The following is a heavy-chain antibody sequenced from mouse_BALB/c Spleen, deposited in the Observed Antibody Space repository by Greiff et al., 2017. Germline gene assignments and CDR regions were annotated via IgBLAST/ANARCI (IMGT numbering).Heavy chain of an antibody. D-gene: IGHD1-1*01. J-gene: IGHJ1*01. CDR2: ISSGSSTI. V-gene: IGHV5-17*02. CDR3: ARSGAWGSRNWYFDV. Sequence: EVMLVESGGGLVQPGGSRKLSCAASGFTFSSFGMHWVRQAPEKGLEWVAYISSGSSTIYYADTVKGRFTISRDNPKNTLFLQMTSLRSEDTAMYYCARSGAWGSRNWYFDVWGAGTTVTVSS. CDR1: GFTFSSFG.